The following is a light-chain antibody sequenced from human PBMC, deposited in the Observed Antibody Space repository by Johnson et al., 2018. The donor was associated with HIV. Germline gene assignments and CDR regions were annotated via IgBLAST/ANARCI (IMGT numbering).Light chain of an antibody. J-gene: IGLJ1*01. CDR1: SSNIGRNY. Sequence: QSVLTQPPSVSAAPGQKVTISCSGSSSNIGRNYVSWYQQLPGTAPKLLIFDNNKRPSGIPDRFSGSKSGTSATLGITGPQTGDEADYYCGTWDSRLSAGRVVGTGTK. CDR3: GTWDSRLSAGRV. CDR2: DNN. V-gene: IGLV1-51*01.